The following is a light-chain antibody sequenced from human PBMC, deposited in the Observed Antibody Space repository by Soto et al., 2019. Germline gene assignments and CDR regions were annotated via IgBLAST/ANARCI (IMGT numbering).Light chain of an antibody. J-gene: IGLJ1*01. V-gene: IGLV2-23*03. CDR1: SRDVGSYDL. CDR3: SSHGGSNNFYV. CDR2: EGT. Sequence: QSALTQPASVSGSPGQSITISCTGTSRDVGSYDLVSWYQHHPGKAPKLMIYEGTKRPSGVSNRFSGSKSGNTASLAISGLQAEDEADYYCSSHGGSNNFYVFGTGTKGTAL.